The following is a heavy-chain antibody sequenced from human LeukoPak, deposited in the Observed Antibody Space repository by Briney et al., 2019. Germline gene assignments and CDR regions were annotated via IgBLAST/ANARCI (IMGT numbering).Heavy chain of an antibody. V-gene: IGHV3-21*01. CDR3: FDY. Sequence: GGSLRLSCAASGFTFSRFSMNWVRQAPGKGLEWVSSISSSGTYLYYADSVKGRFTISRDSAKNSLYLQMNSLRAEDTAVYYYFDYWGQGTLVTVSS. CDR2: ISSSGTYL. J-gene: IGHJ4*02. CDR1: GFTFSRFS.